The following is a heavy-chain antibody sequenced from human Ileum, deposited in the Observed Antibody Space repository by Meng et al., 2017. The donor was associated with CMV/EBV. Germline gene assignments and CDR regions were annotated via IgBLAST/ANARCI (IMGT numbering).Heavy chain of an antibody. CDR2: IYYSGST. V-gene: IGHV4-30-4*01. D-gene: IGHD6-19*01. J-gene: IGHJ4*02. CDR3: AREGGGWYFDS. Sequence: VQWEESGPGLVKPSQTLSLTCTVSGDSLSTGDYYWSWIRQPPGKGPEWIGYIYYSGSTLYNPSLKSPVTISLDKSKNQFSLRLRSVTAADTAVYFCAREGGGWYFDSWGQGTLVTVSS. CDR1: GDSLSTGDYY.